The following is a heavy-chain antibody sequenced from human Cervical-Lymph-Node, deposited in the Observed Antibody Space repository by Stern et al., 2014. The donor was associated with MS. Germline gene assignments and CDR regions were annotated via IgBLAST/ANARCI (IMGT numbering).Heavy chain of an antibody. CDR3: ALSSETSDRWYSLGYDL. J-gene: IGHJ5*02. CDR2: IFPVVVTP. D-gene: IGHD6-13*01. CDR1: GGNFSKFP. Sequence: VQLVQSGAEVTKPGASVTVSCKASGGNFSKFPSSWVRQAPGQGLEWMGGIFPVVVTPTYAQEFMGRVTITADVATSTVYMELSSLRSDDTAVYYCALSSETSDRWYSLGYDLWGQGTLVTVSS. V-gene: IGHV1-69*01.